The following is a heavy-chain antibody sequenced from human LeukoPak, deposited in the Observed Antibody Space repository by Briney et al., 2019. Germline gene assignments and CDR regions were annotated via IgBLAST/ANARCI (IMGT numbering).Heavy chain of an antibody. V-gene: IGHV4-59*01. CDR2: ISYSGST. Sequence: SETLSLTCTVSGGSSSTYYWSWIRQPPGKGLEWIGYISYSGSTKFNPSLRSRVTISADTSKNQISLKLNSVTAADTAVYYCARDLADGSGSSSSRPLDYWGQGTLVTVSS. CDR3: ARDLADGSGSSSSRPLDY. J-gene: IGHJ4*01. D-gene: IGHD3-10*01. CDR1: GGSSSTYY.